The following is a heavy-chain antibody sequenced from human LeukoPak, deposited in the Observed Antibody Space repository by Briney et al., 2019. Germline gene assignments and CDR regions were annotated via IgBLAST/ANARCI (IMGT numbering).Heavy chain of an antibody. V-gene: IGHV3-23*01. J-gene: IGHJ1*01. D-gene: IGHD7-27*01. Sequence: GGSLRLSCVVSGFIVSGDYMSWVRQAPGKGLEWVSAISPGGDITYYTHSVQGRFTISRDNSRNMVYVQMNSLRVEDTAVYYCAKDDAWGRFQHWGQGTLVSVSS. CDR1: GFIVSGDY. CDR2: ISPGGDIT. CDR3: AKDDAWGRFQH.